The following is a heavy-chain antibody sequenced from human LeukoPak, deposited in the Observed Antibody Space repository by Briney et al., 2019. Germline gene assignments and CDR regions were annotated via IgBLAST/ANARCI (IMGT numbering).Heavy chain of an antibody. CDR2: IIPIFGST. J-gene: IGHJ6*03. CDR1: GDIFNSFS. Sequence: SSVKVSCNASGDIFNSFSVSWVRQAPGQGLEWMGGIIPIFGSTNYAQKFQGRVTITTDQSTRTAYMELNSLSSDDTAVYYCARVGRSRGSLPNSYYYMDVWGKGTTVTVSS. D-gene: IGHD1-26*01. V-gene: IGHV1-69*05. CDR3: ARVGRSRGSLPNSYYYMDV.